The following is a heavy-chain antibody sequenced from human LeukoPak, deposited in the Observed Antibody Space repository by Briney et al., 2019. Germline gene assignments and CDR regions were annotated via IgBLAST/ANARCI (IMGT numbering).Heavy chain of an antibody. CDR1: GFTFSSYG. Sequence: PGRSLRLSCAASGFTFSSYGMNWVRQAPGKGLEWVAVTWYDGSNKYYGDSVKGRFTISRDNSKNTVSLQMNSLRAEDTAVYYCASKRLRYFDYWGQGTLVTVSS. D-gene: IGHD3-9*01. CDR2: TWYDGSNK. CDR3: ASKRLRYFDY. J-gene: IGHJ4*02. V-gene: IGHV3-33*01.